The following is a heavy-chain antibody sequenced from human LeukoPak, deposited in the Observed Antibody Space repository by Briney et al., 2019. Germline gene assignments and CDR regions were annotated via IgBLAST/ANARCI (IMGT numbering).Heavy chain of an antibody. CDR3: ARAKAETSGSIDY. Sequence: PGGSLRLSCVASGFTFSNYRMIWVRQAPGKGLEWVANIKQYGSEKYYVDSVKGRFTISRDNTKNSLYVQMNSLRAEDTAVYYCARAKAETSGSIDYWGQGALVTVSS. CDR1: GFTFSNYR. CDR2: IKQYGSEK. D-gene: IGHD3-22*01. V-gene: IGHV3-7*01. J-gene: IGHJ4*02.